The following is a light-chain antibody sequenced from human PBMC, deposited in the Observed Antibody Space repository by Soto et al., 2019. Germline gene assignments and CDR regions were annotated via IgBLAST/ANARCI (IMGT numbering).Light chain of an antibody. CDR2: DVS. V-gene: IGLV2-14*03. CDR1: STDIGRYNY. CDR3: SSYTSSSTYV. Sequence: SVLTQPASVSGSPGQSITISCTGTSTDIGRYNYVSWYQQHPGKAPKLMIYDVSNRPSGVSNRFSGSKSGNTASLTISGLQAEDEADYYCSSYTSSSTYVFGTGTKLTVL. J-gene: IGLJ1*01.